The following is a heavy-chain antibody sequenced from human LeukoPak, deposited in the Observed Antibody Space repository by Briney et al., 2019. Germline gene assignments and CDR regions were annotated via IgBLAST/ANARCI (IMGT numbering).Heavy chain of an antibody. V-gene: IGHV3-48*01. D-gene: IGHD3-3*02. CDR1: GFTFSSYS. J-gene: IGHJ6*02. CDR3: TSTTLAGSRDV. Sequence: GGSLRLSCAASGFTFSSYSMNWVRQAPGKGLEWVSYISSSSTIYYADSVKGRFTISRDNAKNSLYLQMNSLRAEDTAVYYCTSTTLAGSRDVWGQGTTVTVSS. CDR2: ISSSSTI.